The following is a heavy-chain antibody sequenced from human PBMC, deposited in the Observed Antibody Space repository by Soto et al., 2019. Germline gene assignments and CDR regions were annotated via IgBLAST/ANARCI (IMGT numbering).Heavy chain of an antibody. Sequence: LVESGGALVYPGGSLRLSCIASGFSFSDYSMNWVRQAPGKGLQWVSYISSSSDKTYYADSVKSRFTVSRDNAKNALFLEMNSLRDDDTATYYCARLPKGSVVTAWGQGTRVTVST. J-gene: IGHJ4*02. CDR2: ISSSSDKT. V-gene: IGHV3-48*02. D-gene: IGHD2-21*02. CDR3: ARLPKGSVVTA. CDR1: GFSFSDYS.